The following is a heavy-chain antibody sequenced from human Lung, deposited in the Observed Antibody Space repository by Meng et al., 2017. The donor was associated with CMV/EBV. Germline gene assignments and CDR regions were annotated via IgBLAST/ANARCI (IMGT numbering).Heavy chain of an antibody. CDR3: ARDAYFNTWYPNWFDP. V-gene: IGHV1-18*01. J-gene: IGHJ5*02. CDR1: GYAFSNYG. D-gene: IGHD6-13*01. Sequence: ASVXVSXKAYGYAFSNYGVTWVRQAPGQGPEWMGWISGYNGNTKYAQKFQGRVTMTADTSTSTVYMELRSLTSDDTAVYYCARDAYFNTWYPNWFDPWGHGTLVT. CDR2: ISGYNGNT.